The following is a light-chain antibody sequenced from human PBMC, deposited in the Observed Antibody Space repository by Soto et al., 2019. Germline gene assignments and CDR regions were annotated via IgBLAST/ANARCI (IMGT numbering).Light chain of an antibody. CDR3: QQYVTSPLMYT. Sequence: EIVLTQSPGTLSLSPGERATLSCKTSQTVNSAYLAWYQHKPGQAPRLLIYGASSRATGIPDRFSGSGSGTDSTLTISRLEPEDFAVYYCQQYVTSPLMYTFGQGTKLEIK. J-gene: IGKJ2*01. CDR2: GAS. CDR1: QTVNSAY. V-gene: IGKV3-20*01.